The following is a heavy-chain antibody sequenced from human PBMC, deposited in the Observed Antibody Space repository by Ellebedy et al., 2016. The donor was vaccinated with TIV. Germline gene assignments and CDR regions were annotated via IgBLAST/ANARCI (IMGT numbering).Heavy chain of an antibody. V-gene: IGHV3-7*03. CDR1: GFTFSSYW. CDR3: ARVLYSYGRFYGMDV. CDR2: IKQDGSEK. Sequence: GESLKISCAASGFTFSSYWMSWVRQAPGKGLEWVANIKQDGSEKYYVDSVKGRFTISRDNAKNSLYLQMNSLRAEDTAVYYCARVLYSYGRFYGMDVWGQGTTVTVSS. J-gene: IGHJ6*02. D-gene: IGHD5-18*01.